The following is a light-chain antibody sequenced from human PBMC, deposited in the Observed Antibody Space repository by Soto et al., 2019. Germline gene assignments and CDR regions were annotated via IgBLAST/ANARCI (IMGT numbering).Light chain of an antibody. V-gene: IGLV2-14*01. Sequence: QSALTQPASVSGSPGQSITISCTGTSSDVGGYNYVSWYQQHPGKAPKLMIYDVSNRPSGVSNRFSGSKSGNTASLTISGLQAEDEADYYCSSYTSSSTLGVFGGWTMLNVL. CDR3: SSYTSSSTLGV. CDR1: SSDVGGYNY. J-gene: IGLJ2*01. CDR2: DVS.